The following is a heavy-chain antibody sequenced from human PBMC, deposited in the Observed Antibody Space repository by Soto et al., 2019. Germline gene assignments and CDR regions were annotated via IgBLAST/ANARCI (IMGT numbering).Heavy chain of an antibody. D-gene: IGHD1-7*01. Sequence: GGSLRLSCAASGFTFSSYWMSWVRQAPGKGLEWVASIKRDGSETYYVDSVKGRFTISRDNAKNSLFLQINSLRAEDTAVFYCKRSSASWHYCGGVDVWGLGTMVTVSS. V-gene: IGHV3-7*03. CDR1: GFTFSSYW. J-gene: IGHJ6*02. CDR3: KRSSASWHYCGGVDV. CDR2: IKRDGSET.